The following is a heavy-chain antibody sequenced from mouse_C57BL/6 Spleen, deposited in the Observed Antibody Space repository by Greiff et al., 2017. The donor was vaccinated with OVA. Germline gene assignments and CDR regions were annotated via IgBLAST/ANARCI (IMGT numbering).Heavy chain of an antibody. V-gene: IGHV1-64*01. Sequence: QVQLKQPGAELVKPGASVKLSCKASGYTFTSYWMHWVKQRPGQGLEWIGMIHPNSGSTNYNEKFKSKATLTVDKSSSTAYMQLSSLTSEDSAVYYCAREDSPYAMDYWGQGTSVTVSS. CDR3: AREDSPYAMDY. CDR2: IHPNSGST. D-gene: IGHD6-1*01. CDR1: GYTFTSYW. J-gene: IGHJ4*01.